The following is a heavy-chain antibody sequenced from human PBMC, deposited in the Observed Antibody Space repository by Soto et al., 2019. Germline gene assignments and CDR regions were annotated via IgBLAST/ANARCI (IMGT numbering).Heavy chain of an antibody. CDR1: VGTFSNYA. CDR3: AIDNPYTISVGHWFDT. V-gene: IGHV1-69*01. CDR2: IIPVFGTV. Sequence: QVRLVQSGAEVKKPGSSVKVSCKASVGTFSNYAITWLRLAPGQGLEWLGGIIPVFGTVNDAQKFQGRVTITADDSTRTAYMELNRLRSENTAVYYCAIDNPYTISVGHWFDTWGQGTLVIV. J-gene: IGHJ5*02. D-gene: IGHD6-13*01.